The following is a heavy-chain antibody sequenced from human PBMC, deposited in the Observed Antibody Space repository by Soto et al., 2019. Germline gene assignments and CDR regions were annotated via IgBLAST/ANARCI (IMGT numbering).Heavy chain of an antibody. CDR1: GFAFNNYV. D-gene: IGHD6-19*01. CDR3: AKNLGMGQWPYLYYFDS. CDR2: VSDGGTYT. V-gene: IGHV3-30*18. J-gene: IGHJ4*02. Sequence: QVQLVESGGGVIQPGTSLSLSCAASGFAFNNYVMHWVRQAPGKGPEWVAVVSDGGTYTDYVDSVKGRFTISRDNSRNTLNLQMNSLRPEDTAVYYCAKNLGMGQWPYLYYFDSWGQGTLVTVSS.